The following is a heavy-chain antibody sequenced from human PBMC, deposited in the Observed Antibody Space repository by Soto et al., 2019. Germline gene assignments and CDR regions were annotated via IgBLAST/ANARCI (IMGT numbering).Heavy chain of an antibody. CDR3: ATWKVAAAGTEYYYGMDV. V-gene: IGHV1-8*01. Sequence: ASVKVSCKASGYTFTNYDINWVRQATGQGPEYMGWMNPNSGKIGYAQKFQGRVTMTEDTSTDTAYMELSSLRSEDTAVYYCATWKVAAAGTEYYYGMDVWGQGTTVTVSS. J-gene: IGHJ6*02. CDR2: MNPNSGKI. CDR1: GYTFTNYD. D-gene: IGHD6-13*01.